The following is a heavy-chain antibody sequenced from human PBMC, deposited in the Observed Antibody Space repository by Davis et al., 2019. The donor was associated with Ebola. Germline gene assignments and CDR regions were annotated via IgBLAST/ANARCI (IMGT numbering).Heavy chain of an antibody. Sequence: MPSETLSLTCAVYGGSFSGYYWSWIRQPPGKGLEWIGEINHSGSTNYNPSLKSRVTISVDTSKTQFSLKMTSVTAADTAVYYCARERYSTGWYRGMDVWGQGTTVTVSS. V-gene: IGHV4-34*01. CDR1: GGSFSGYY. CDR2: INHSGST. CDR3: ARERYSTGWYRGMDV. J-gene: IGHJ6*02. D-gene: IGHD6-19*01.